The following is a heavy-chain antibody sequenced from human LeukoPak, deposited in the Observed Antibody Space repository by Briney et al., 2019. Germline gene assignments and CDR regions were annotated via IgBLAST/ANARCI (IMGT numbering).Heavy chain of an antibody. Sequence: ASVKVSCKASGYTFTGYYMHWVRQAPGQGLEWMGWINPNSGGTNYAQKFQGRVTMTRDTSISTAYMELSRLGSDDTAVYYCARVGVPRTIAARLDYWGQGTLVTVSS. V-gene: IGHV1-2*02. D-gene: IGHD6-6*01. CDR2: INPNSGGT. CDR3: ARVGVPRTIAARLDY. CDR1: GYTFTGYY. J-gene: IGHJ4*02.